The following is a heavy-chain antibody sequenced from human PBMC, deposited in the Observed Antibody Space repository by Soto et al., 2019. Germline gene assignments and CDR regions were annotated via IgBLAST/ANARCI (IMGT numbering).Heavy chain of an antibody. CDR2: INPSGGST. CDR1: GYIFTSYY. CDR3: ARGLVPAAIEGSQYYYYGMDV. Sequence: ASVKVSCKASGYIFTSYYMYWVRQAPGQGLEWMGIINPSGGSTSYAQKFQGRVTMTSDTSTSTVYMELSSLRSEDTAVYYCARGLVPAAIEGSQYYYYGMDVWGQGTTVTVSS. D-gene: IGHD2-2*01. J-gene: IGHJ6*02. V-gene: IGHV1-46*01.